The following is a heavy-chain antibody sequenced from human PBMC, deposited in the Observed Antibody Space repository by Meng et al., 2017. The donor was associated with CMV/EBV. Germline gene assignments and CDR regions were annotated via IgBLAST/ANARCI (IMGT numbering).Heavy chain of an antibody. V-gene: IGHV4-61*01. CDR2: IYYSGST. Sequence: SETLSLTCTVSGGSVSSGSYYWSWIRQPPGKGLEWIGYIYYSGSTNYNPSLKSRVTISVDTSKNQFSLKLSSVTAADTAVYYCASTVPLLRKWELQGGDAFDIWGQGTMVTVSS. D-gene: IGHD1-26*01. J-gene: IGHJ3*02. CDR1: GGSVSSGSYY. CDR3: ASTVPLLRKWELQGGDAFDI.